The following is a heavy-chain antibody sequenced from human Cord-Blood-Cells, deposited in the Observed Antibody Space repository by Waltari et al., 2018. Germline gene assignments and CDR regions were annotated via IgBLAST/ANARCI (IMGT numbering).Heavy chain of an antibody. D-gene: IGHD6-6*01. Sequence: QVQLQQWGAGLLKPSETLSLTCAVYGGSFSGYYWSWIRQPPGKGLEWSGEINQSGSTNNNPSLKSRVTISVDTSKNQFSLKLSSVTAADTAVYYCARSSSSYWYFDLWGRGTLVTVSS. J-gene: IGHJ2*01. CDR1: GGSFSGYY. V-gene: IGHV4-34*01. CDR2: INQSGST. CDR3: ARSSSSYWYFDL.